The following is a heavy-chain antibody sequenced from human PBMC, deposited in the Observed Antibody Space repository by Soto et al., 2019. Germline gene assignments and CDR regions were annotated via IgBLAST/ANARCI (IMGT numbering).Heavy chain of an antibody. CDR3: ARRSGAETQGPYYDSSGYYWMVFDY. V-gene: IGHV4-61*01. D-gene: IGHD3-22*01. CDR1: GGSVSSGSYY. J-gene: IGHJ4*02. CDR2: IYYSGST. Sequence: SETLSLTCTVSGGSVSSGSYYWSWIRQPPGKGLEWIGYIYYSGSTNYNPSLKSRVTITKDTSKNQVVLTMTNVDPVDTATYYCARRSGAETQGPYYDSSGYYWMVFDYWGQGTLVTVSS.